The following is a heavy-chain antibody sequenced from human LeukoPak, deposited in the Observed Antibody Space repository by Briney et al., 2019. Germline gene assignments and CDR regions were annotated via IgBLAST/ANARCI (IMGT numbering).Heavy chain of an antibody. CDR2: IYTSGST. CDR3: ARDREMATISRSVWTYYYYYYMDV. V-gene: IGHV4-4*07. D-gene: IGHD5-24*01. CDR1: GGSISSYY. J-gene: IGHJ6*03. Sequence: SETLSLTCTVSGGSISSYYWSWIRQPAGKGLEWIGRIYTSGSTNYNPSLKSRVTMSVDTSKNQFSLKLSSVTAADTAVYYCARDREMATISRSVWTYYYYYYMDVWGKGTTVTISS.